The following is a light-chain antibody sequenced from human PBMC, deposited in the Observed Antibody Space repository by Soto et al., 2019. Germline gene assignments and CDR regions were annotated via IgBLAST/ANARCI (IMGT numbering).Light chain of an antibody. CDR2: GVS. J-gene: IGLJ1*01. CDR3: SSYTITSAPV. Sequence: QSVLTQPASLFRSPGQSITISCTGTSSDIGGYNYVSWYQKHPGEAPKLVIYGVSNRPSGVSNRFSGSKFDNTASLTISGLQADDEADYYCSSYTITSAPVFGTGTKLTVL. V-gene: IGLV2-14*03. CDR1: SSDIGGYNY.